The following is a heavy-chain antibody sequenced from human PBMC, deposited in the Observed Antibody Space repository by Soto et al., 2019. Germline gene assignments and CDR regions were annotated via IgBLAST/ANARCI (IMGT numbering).Heavy chain of an antibody. V-gene: IGHV3-23*01. D-gene: IGHD6-19*01. CDR2: FSATSENT. Sequence: EVQLLESGGGLVQPGGSLRLSCVGSGFFFSSYTMTWVRQAPGKGLEWVSSFSATSENTYYADSARGRFTISRDNSKNTLFLQMNSLPAEDTAMYYCAKARDQQWVRLPFDYWGQGILIIVSS. J-gene: IGHJ4*02. CDR3: AKARDQQWVRLPFDY. CDR1: GFFFSSYT.